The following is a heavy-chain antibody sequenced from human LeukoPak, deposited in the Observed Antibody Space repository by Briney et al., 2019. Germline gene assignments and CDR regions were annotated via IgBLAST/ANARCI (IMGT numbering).Heavy chain of an antibody. Sequence: GGSLRLSCVASGFTFSNYWMSWVRQAPGKGLEWVSSISSSSSYIYYADSVKGRFTISRDNAKNSLYLQINSLRAEDTAVYYCARDLVDCGGDCHNWFDPWGQGTLVTVSS. CDR1: GFTFSNYW. D-gene: IGHD2-21*01. CDR3: ARDLVDCGGDCHNWFDP. J-gene: IGHJ5*02. CDR2: ISSSSSYI. V-gene: IGHV3-21*01.